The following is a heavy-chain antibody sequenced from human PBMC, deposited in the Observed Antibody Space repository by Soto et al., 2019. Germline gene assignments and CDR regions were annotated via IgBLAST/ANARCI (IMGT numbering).Heavy chain of an antibody. CDR1: GYTFTGYY. Sequence: QVQLVQSGAEVKKPGASVKVSCKAAGYTFTGYYMHWVRQAPGQGLEWMGWINPNSGGTNYAQKIQGRVTMTRDTSISTAYMELSRLRSDDTAVYYSARSAFGVVKGVPVDYGMDVWGQGTTVTVSS. CDR2: INPNSGGT. J-gene: IGHJ6*02. D-gene: IGHD3-3*01. V-gene: IGHV1-2*02. CDR3: ARSAFGVVKGVPVDYGMDV.